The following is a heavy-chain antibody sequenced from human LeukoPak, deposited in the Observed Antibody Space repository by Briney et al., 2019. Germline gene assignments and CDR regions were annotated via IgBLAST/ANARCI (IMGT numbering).Heavy chain of an antibody. D-gene: IGHD3-3*01. V-gene: IGHV4-39*01. Sequence: SETLSLTCTVSGGSISSSSYSWGWIRQPPGKGLEWIGSIYYSGATYYNPSLKSRVTISVDTSKIQFSLKLSSVAATDTAVYFCARLRFDFWSGYTHPYFDYWGQGTLVTVSS. J-gene: IGHJ4*02. CDR2: IYYSGAT. CDR3: ARLRFDFWSGYTHPYFDY. CDR1: GGSISSSSYS.